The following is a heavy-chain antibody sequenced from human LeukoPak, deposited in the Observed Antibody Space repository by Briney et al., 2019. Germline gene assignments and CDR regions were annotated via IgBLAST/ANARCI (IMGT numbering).Heavy chain of an antibody. CDR1: RPDFTIAW. Sequence: GGSLRLSCAVSRPDFTIAWMSWVRQAPGKGLEWVGRITTDGGTTDYAAPVKGRFTISRDDAENTLYLQMSSLKTEDTAVYYCTTGIGTIDYWGQGTLVTVSS. D-gene: IGHD1-26*01. J-gene: IGHJ4*02. CDR3: TTGIGTIDY. CDR2: ITTDGGTT. V-gene: IGHV3-15*01.